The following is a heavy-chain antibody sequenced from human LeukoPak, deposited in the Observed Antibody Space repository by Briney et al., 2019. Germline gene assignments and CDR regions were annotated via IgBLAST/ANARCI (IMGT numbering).Heavy chain of an antibody. CDR2: ISAYNGNT. V-gene: IGHV1-18*01. CDR3: AIVAVCGSSTSCHFDY. D-gene: IGHD2-2*01. J-gene: IGHJ4*02. Sequence: ASVKVSCKASGYTFTSYGISWVRQAPGQGLEWMGWISAYNGNTNYAQKLQGRVTMTTDTSTSTAYMELRSLRSDDTAVYYCAIVAVCGSSTSCHFDYWGQGTLVTVSS. CDR1: GYTFTSYG.